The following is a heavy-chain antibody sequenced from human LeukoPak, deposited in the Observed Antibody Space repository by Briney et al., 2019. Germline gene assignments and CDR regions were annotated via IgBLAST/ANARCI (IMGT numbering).Heavy chain of an antibody. CDR2: ISYDGSNK. V-gene: IGHV3-30*18. CDR1: GFTFSSYG. CDR3: AKDFQSIWVGYFDY. D-gene: IGHD3-16*01. J-gene: IGHJ4*02. Sequence: SGRSLRLSCAASGFTFSSYGMHWVRQAPGKGLEWVAVISYDGSNKYYADSVKGRFTISRDNSKNTLYLQMNSLRAEDTAVYYCAKDFQSIWVGYFDYWGQGTLVTVSS.